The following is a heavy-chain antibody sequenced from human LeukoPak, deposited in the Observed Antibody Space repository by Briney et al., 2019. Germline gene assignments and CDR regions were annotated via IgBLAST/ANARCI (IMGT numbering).Heavy chain of an antibody. J-gene: IGHJ4*02. V-gene: IGHV3-49*04. D-gene: IGHD3-3*01. CDR1: GFTFGDYA. CDR3: SYDFWSGYYPSLDY. CDR2: IRSKAYGGTT. Sequence: PGGSLRLSCTASGFTFGDYAMSWVRQAPGKGLEWVGFIRSKAYGGTTEYAASVKGRFTISRDDSKSIAHLQMNSLKTEDTAVYYCSYDFWSGYYPSLDYWGQGTLVTVSS.